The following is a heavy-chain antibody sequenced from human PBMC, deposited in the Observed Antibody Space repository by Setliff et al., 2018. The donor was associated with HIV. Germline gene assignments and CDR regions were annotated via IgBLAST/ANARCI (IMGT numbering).Heavy chain of an antibody. CDR3: ARGAYCSSTTCYKGGDRHFDY. Sequence: GESLKISCAASGFTFSDHSMDWVRQAPGKGLEWVGRSRNKANRYTTEYAASVKGRFTISRDDSKTSLYLQMNSLKTEDTAVYYCARGAYCSSTTCYKGGDRHFDYWGQGTTVTGLL. V-gene: IGHV3-72*01. D-gene: IGHD2-2*02. CDR1: GFTFSDHS. J-gene: IGHJ4*03. CDR2: SRNKANRYTT.